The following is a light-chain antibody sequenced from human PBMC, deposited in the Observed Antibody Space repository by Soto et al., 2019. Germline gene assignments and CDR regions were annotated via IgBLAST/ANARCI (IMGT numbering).Light chain of an antibody. CDR2: AAS. J-gene: IGKJ1*01. CDR1: QTISSTF. Sequence: EIVLTQSPGTLSLSPGESATLSCRASQTISSTFVAWYQQKPGQAPRLLIYAASSRATGIPARFSGSGSGTDYTLTISRLEPEDFALYYCQQYTSSPRAFGQGTKVDI. CDR3: QQYTSSPRA. V-gene: IGKV3-20*01.